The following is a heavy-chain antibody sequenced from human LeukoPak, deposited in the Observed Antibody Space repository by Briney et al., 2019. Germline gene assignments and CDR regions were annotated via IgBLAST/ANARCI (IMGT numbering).Heavy chain of an antibody. Sequence: ASVKVSCKTSGYTFTGYYMHWVRQAPGQGLEWTGWIYPNSGGTNYPQKFQGRVTMTRDTSISTAYMELSSLRSDDTAVYYCARLWGKYDAFDIWGQGTMVTVSS. CDR2: IYPNSGGT. CDR3: ARLWGKYDAFDI. V-gene: IGHV1-2*02. J-gene: IGHJ3*02. D-gene: IGHD7-27*01. CDR1: GYTFTGYY.